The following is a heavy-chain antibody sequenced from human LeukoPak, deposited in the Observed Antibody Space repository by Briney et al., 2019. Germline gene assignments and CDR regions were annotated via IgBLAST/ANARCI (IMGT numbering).Heavy chain of an antibody. D-gene: IGHD4-17*01. V-gene: IGHV3-21*01. Sequence: GGSLRLSCAASGFTFSSYSMNWVRQAPGKGLEWVSSISSSSSYIYYADSVKGRFTISRDNAKNSLYLQMNSLRAEDTAAYYCARGYDYGDYVVDYWGQGTLVTVSS. CDR1: GFTFSSYS. CDR3: ARGYDYGDYVVDY. J-gene: IGHJ4*02. CDR2: ISSSSSYI.